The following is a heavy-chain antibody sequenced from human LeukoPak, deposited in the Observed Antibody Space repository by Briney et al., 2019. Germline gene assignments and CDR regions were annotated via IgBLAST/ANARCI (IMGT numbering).Heavy chain of an antibody. J-gene: IGHJ5*02. V-gene: IGHV4-4*09. Sequence: PSENLSLTCTVSTFSVSSYYWSRLRPPPGQGLEWIGFTYTSGNTNSNPALKSRVTISGDTSKNQFSLKLSSVTAADTAVYYCARHLHSDGSGSYLNWLDPWGQGTLVTVSS. D-gene: IGHD3-10*01. CDR2: TYTSGNT. CDR3: ARHLHSDGSGSYLNWLDP. CDR1: TFSVSSYY.